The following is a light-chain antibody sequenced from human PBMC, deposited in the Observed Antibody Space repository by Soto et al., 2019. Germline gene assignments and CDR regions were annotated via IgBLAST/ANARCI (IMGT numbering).Light chain of an antibody. CDR3: QKYSSVPV. V-gene: IGKV1-27*01. J-gene: IGKJ3*01. CDR1: QDIRNF. Sequence: DIQMTQSPTSLSASVGDRVTITCRASQDIRNFVAWYQQKPGKAPKLLIYAASTLQSGVPSRFSGSGSGTDFTLTINSLQADDVATYSCQKYSSVPVFGPGTKVEIK. CDR2: AAS.